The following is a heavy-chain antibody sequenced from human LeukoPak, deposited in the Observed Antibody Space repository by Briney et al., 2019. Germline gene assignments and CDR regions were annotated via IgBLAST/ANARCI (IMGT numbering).Heavy chain of an antibody. CDR2: IYTSGST. V-gene: IGHV4-4*07. J-gene: IGHJ5*02. CDR3: ARDNSGIMITFGGVIVDATRFDP. D-gene: IGHD3-16*02. CDR1: GGSISSYY. Sequence: SETLSLTCTVSGGSISSYYWSWIRQPAGKGLEWIGRIYTSGSTNYNPSLKSRVTMSVDTSKNQFSLKLSSVTAADTAVYYCARDNSGIMITFGGVIVDATRFDPWGQGTLVTVSS.